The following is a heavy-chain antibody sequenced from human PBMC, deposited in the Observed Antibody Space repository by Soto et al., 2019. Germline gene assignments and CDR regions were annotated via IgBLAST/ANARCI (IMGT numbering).Heavy chain of an antibody. V-gene: IGHV3-48*02. CDR3: PGYYNFDD. Sequence: PGGSLRLSCAASGFTFSSYAMNWVRQAPGKGLEWVSYISSGSGTIYYADSVKGRFTVSRDNAKNSLYLQMNSLRDEDTAVYFCPGYYNFDDWGQGPLVTVSS. D-gene: IGHD3-22*01. CDR2: ISSGSGTI. J-gene: IGHJ4*02. CDR1: GFTFSSYA.